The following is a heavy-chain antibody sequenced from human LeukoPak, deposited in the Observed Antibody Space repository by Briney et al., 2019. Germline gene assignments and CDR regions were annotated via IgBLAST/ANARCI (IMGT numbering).Heavy chain of an antibody. Sequence: SETLSLTCTVSGGSISSSSYYWGWIRQPPGKGLEWIGSIYYSGSTYYNPSLKSRVTISVDTSKNQFSLKLSSVTAADTAVYYCASYSGSCYHLDYWGQGTLVTVSS. J-gene: IGHJ4*02. CDR3: ASYSGSCYHLDY. CDR1: GGSISSSSYY. V-gene: IGHV4-39*01. CDR2: IYYSGST. D-gene: IGHD1-26*01.